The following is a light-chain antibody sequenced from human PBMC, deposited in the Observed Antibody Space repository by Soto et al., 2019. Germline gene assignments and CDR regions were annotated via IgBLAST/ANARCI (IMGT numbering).Light chain of an antibody. J-gene: IGLJ2*01. CDR3: SSFTTITTLV. CDR1: SSDVGGYNY. CDR2: DVS. Sequence: QSALTQPASVSGSPGQSITISCTGTSSDVGGYNYVSWYQQHPGKAPKLLIYDVSNRPSGVSSRFSGSKSGNTASLTISGLQAEDEADHFCSSFTTITTLVFGGGTQLTVL. V-gene: IGLV2-14*01.